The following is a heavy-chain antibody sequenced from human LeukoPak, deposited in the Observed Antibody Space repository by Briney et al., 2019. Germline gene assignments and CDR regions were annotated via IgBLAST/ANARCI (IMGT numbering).Heavy chain of an antibody. D-gene: IGHD3-10*01. J-gene: IGHJ3*02. V-gene: IGHV4-39*07. Sequence: SETLSLTCTVSGGSISSSSYYWGWIRQPPGKGLEWIGSIYYSGSTYYNPSLKSRVTISVDTSKNQFSLKLSSVTAADTAVYYCARRLLLWFGESDAFDIWGQGTMVTVSS. CDR2: IYYSGST. CDR3: ARRLLLWFGESDAFDI. CDR1: GGSISSSSYY.